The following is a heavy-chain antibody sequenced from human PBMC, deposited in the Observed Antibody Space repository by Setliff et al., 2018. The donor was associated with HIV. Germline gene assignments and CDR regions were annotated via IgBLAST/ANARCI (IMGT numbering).Heavy chain of an antibody. CDR1: GGSIVSYY. CDR3: ARRRDYSTVAPPPPNWFDP. CDR2: IYYSGST. V-gene: IGHV4-59*01. Sequence: SETLSLTCIVSGGSIVSYYWSWIRQPAGKGLECLGYIYYSGSTNYSPSPESRVNISIDTSKTQFSLKLTSVTATDTAVYFCARRRDYSTVAPPPPNWFDPWGQGTLVTVSS. J-gene: IGHJ5*02. D-gene: IGHD4-4*01.